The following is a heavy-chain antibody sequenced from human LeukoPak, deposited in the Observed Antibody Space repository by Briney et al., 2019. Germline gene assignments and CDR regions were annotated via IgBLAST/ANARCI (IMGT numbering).Heavy chain of an antibody. J-gene: IGHJ6*03. CDR2: ISAGGGNT. V-gene: IGHV3-23*01. Sequence: LAGGSLRLSCAASGFTFSSYAMTWVRHSSGKGLDWVSAISAGGGNTYYADSVKGRFTISRDNAKDSLFLQMNSLRAEDTAVYYCARVGYNFWSDQRSNYYMDVWGKGTTVTVSS. CDR1: GFTFSSYA. D-gene: IGHD3-3*01. CDR3: ARVGYNFWSDQRSNYYMDV.